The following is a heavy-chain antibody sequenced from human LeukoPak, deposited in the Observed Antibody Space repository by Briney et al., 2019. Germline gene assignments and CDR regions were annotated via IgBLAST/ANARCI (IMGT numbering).Heavy chain of an antibody. V-gene: IGHV4-59*01. CDR2: IYYSGST. CDR3: ARDRYSGSYYDY. Sequence: PSATLSLTCTVSGGSISSYYWSWIRQPPGKGLEWIGYIYYSGSTNYNPSLKSRVTISVDTSKNQFSLKLISVTAADTAVYYCARDRYSGSYYDYWGQGTLVTVSS. D-gene: IGHD1-26*01. J-gene: IGHJ4*02. CDR1: GGSISSYY.